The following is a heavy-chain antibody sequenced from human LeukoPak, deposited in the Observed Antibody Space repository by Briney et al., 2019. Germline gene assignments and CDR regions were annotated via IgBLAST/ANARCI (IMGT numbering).Heavy chain of an antibody. V-gene: IGHV3-21*01. CDR2: ISSSSSYI. CDR1: GFTFSSYS. J-gene: IGHJ6*03. D-gene: IGHD2-15*01. CDR3: ARDFAAPEYYYYYYMDV. Sequence: PGGSLRLSCAASGFTFSSYSMNWVRKAPGKGLEWVSSISSSSSYIYYADSVKGRFTISRDNAKNSLYLQMNSLRAEDTAVYYCARDFAAPEYYYYYYMDVWGKGTTVTVSS.